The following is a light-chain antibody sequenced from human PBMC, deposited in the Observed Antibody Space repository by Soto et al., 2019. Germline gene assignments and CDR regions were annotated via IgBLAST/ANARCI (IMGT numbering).Light chain of an antibody. J-gene: IGKJ4*01. CDR2: DAS. CDR3: HQYDTSPLS. CDR1: QSVSSY. Sequence: EIVLTQSPATLSLSPGERATLSCRASQSVSSYLAWYQQKPGQAPRLLIYDASNRATGIPARFSGSGSGTDFTLTISSLEPEDFAVYFCHQYDTSPLSFGGGTKVGMK. V-gene: IGKV3-11*01.